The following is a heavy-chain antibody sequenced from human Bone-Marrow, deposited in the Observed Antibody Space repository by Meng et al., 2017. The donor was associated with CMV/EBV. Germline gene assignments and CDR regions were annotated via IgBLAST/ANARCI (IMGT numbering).Heavy chain of an antibody. CDR2: IGTAGDT. V-gene: IGHV3-13*03. Sequence: GGSLRLSCAACGFTFSSYDMHWVRQATGKGLEWVSAIGTAGDTYYPGSVKGQFTISRENAKNSLYLQMNSLRAGDTAVYYCAKNPGYNSETSFDYWGQGTLVTVSS. J-gene: IGHJ4*02. D-gene: IGHD5-24*01. CDR1: GFTFSSYD. CDR3: AKNPGYNSETSFDY.